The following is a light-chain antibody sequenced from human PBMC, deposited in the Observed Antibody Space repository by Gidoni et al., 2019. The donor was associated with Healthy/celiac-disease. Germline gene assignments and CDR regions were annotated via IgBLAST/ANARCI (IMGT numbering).Light chain of an antibody. Sequence: QSALTPPPSASVSPGQSVTISCTGTSSDVGGYNYVSWYQQHPGKAPKLMIYEVSKRPSGVPDRFSGSKAGNTASLTVSGLQAEDEADYYCSSYAGQGVFGGGTKLTVL. CDR1: SSDVGGYNY. CDR3: SSYAGQGV. CDR2: EVS. V-gene: IGLV2-8*01. J-gene: IGLJ2*01.